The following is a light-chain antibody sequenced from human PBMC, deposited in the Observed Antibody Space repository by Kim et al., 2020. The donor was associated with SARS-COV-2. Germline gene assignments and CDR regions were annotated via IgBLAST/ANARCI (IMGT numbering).Light chain of an antibody. Sequence: PGERGTLSCRASQSIDTYLAWYQQRPGQAPRLLVYDASNRATGVPDRFSGSGSGTDFTLTISSLEPEDFSTYYCQQRNSWPPAVTFGGGTKLEIK. J-gene: IGKJ4*01. CDR2: DAS. CDR3: QQRNSWPPAVT. V-gene: IGKV3-11*01. CDR1: QSIDTY.